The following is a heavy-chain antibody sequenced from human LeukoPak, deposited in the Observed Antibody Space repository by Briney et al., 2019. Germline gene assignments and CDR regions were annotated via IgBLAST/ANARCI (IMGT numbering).Heavy chain of an antibody. CDR2: ISGSGVST. Sequence: GGSLRLSCAASGFTFTSYAMRWVRQAPGKGLEWVSAISGSGVSTYYADSVMGRFTISRHDSRNTLYLQMNSLRAEDTAVYYCARVDTVMAYYFDLWGRGTLVTVSS. CDR3: ARVDTVMAYYFDL. D-gene: IGHD5-18*01. J-gene: IGHJ4*02. V-gene: IGHV3-23*01. CDR1: GFTFTSYA.